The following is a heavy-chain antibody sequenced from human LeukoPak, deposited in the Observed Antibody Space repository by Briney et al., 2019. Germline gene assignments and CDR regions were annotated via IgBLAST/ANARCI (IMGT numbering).Heavy chain of an antibody. V-gene: IGHV3-74*01. Sequence: GGSLRLSCAASGFTFGTYWMHWVRQAPGKGLVWVSRLDTDGTDTAYADSVKGRFTISGDNAKNTLYLQMNSLRAEDTAVYYCARGPPPGIAAAGTFGGDYWGQGTLVTVSS. CDR2: LDTDGTDT. D-gene: IGHD6-13*01. J-gene: IGHJ4*02. CDR1: GFTFGTYW. CDR3: ARGPPPGIAAAGTFGGDY.